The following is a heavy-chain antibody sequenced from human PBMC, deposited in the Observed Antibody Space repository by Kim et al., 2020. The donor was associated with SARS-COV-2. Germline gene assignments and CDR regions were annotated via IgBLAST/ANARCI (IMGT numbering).Heavy chain of an antibody. Sequence: YGDSVKGRFTISRDNVKNSLYLQMNSLRAEDTALYYCAKRLGACDPYFDYWGQGTLVTVSS. D-gene: IGHD2-21*02. CDR3: AKRLGACDPYFDY. J-gene: IGHJ4*02. V-gene: IGHV3-9*01.